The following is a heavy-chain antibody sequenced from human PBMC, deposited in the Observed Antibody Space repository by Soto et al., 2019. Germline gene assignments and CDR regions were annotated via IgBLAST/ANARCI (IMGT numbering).Heavy chain of an antibody. J-gene: IGHJ2*01. V-gene: IGHV3-48*01. CDR2: ISLGGSTI. CDR1: GFTFSSYS. Sequence: EVQLVESGGGSVQPGGSLRLSCAASGFTFSSYSMNWVRQAPGKGLEWISYISLGGSTIYYADSVKGRFTISRDDAKNSLYLQTNTLRAEDTAVYYCVRDVRQVSSLWGRGTLVTVSS. CDR3: VRDVRQVSSL. D-gene: IGHD1-20*01.